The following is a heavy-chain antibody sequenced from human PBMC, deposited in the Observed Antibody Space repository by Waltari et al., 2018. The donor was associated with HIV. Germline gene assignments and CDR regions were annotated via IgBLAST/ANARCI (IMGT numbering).Heavy chain of an antibody. CDR3: ATDIVVVPAAMGARDY. Sequence: QVQLVQSGSELKKPGASVKVSCKASGYTFTSYAMNWLRPAPGQGLEWMGWNNTNTANPTYSQGFTGRFVFSLDTSVSTAYLQISSLKAEDTAVYYCATDIVVVPAAMGARDYWGQGTLVTVSS. J-gene: IGHJ4*02. CDR1: GYTFTSYA. V-gene: IGHV7-4-1*02. D-gene: IGHD2-2*01. CDR2: NNTNTANP.